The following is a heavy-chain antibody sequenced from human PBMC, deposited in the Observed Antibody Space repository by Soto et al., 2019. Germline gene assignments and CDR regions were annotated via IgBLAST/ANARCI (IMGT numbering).Heavy chain of an antibody. CDR3: ARGLIAVAGGFDY. D-gene: IGHD6-19*01. Sequence: QVQLQQWGAGLLKPSETLSLTCAVYGGSFSGYYWGWNRQPPGKGLEWIGEINHSGSTNYNPSLKSRVTISVDTSKNQFSLKLSSVTAADTAVYYCARGLIAVAGGFDYWGQGTLVTVSS. CDR2: INHSGST. CDR1: GGSFSGYY. V-gene: IGHV4-34*01. J-gene: IGHJ4*02.